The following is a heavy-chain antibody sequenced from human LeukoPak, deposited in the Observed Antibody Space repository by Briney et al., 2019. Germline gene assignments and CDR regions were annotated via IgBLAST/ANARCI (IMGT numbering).Heavy chain of an antibody. J-gene: IGHJ4*02. CDR3: ARRKTNRRNSSGHTGGGY. CDR2: IYPDDSET. CDR1: GYSFSNYW. D-gene: IGHD6-19*01. Sequence: GESLKISCKGSGYSFSNYWIGWVRQMPGKGLEGMGIIYPDDSETRYSPSFRGQVTISADKSINTAYLQWRSLKASDTAMYYCARRKTNRRNSSGHTGGGYWGQGTLVTVSS. V-gene: IGHV5-51*01.